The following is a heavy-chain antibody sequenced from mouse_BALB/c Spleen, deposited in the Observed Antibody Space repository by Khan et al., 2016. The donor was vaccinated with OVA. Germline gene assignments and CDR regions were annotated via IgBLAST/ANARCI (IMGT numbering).Heavy chain of an antibody. D-gene: IGHD2-3*01. V-gene: IGHV2-6*02. CDR1: GFSLTSYG. CDR3: ARWFDGYSSLYAIDY. Sequence: QVQLKESGPGLVAPSQSLSITCTASGFSLTSYGVHWVRQPPGKGLEWLVVIWSDGSTNYNSVLKSRLSISKDNSKSHVFLKMNSLQTDDTAIYYCARWFDGYSSLYAIDYWGQGTSVTVSA. CDR2: IWSDGST. J-gene: IGHJ4*01.